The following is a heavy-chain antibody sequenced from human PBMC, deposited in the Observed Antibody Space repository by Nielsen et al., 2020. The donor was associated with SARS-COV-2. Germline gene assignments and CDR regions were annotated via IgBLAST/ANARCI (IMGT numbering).Heavy chain of an antibody. CDR1: GFSFNDYG. J-gene: IGHJ4*02. V-gene: IGHV3-33*01. CDR2: IWHDGSKR. Sequence: GGSLRLSCAASGFSFNDYGMHWVRQAPGKGLEWVAVIWHDGSKRNYASSVEGRFTISRDNSKNTLALQLDSLRSEDTAVYYCARQGGDHDIDYWGQGTLVTVSS. D-gene: IGHD4-17*01. CDR3: ARQGGDHDIDY.